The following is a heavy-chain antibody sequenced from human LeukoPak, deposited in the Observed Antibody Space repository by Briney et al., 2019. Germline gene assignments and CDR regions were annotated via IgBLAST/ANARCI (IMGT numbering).Heavy chain of an antibody. V-gene: IGHV1-2*02. D-gene: IGHD6-13*01. J-gene: IGHJ4*02. CDR2: INPNSGGT. CDR3: ARGYSSSWATLLGTQPNFDY. Sequence: ASVKVSCKASGYTFTGYYMHWVRQAPGQGLEWMGWINPNSGGTNYAQKFQGRVTMTRDTSISTAYMELSRLRSDDTAVYYCARGYSSSWATLLGTQPNFDYWGQGTLVTVSS. CDR1: GYTFTGYY.